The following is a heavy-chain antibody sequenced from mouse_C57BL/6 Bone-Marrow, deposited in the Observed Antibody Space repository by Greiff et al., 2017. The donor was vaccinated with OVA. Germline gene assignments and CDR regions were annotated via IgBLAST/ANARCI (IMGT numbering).Heavy chain of an antibody. Sequence: EVMLVESGGGLVQPGGSMKLSCAASGFTFSDAWMDWVRQSPEKGLEWVAEIRNKANNHATYYAESVKGRFTISRDDSKSSVYLQMNSLRAEDTGIYYCTRDYYSNYGFAYWGQGTLVTVSA. CDR1: GFTFSDAW. CDR3: TRDYYSNYGFAY. CDR2: IRNKANNHAT. V-gene: IGHV6-6*01. D-gene: IGHD2-5*01. J-gene: IGHJ3*01.